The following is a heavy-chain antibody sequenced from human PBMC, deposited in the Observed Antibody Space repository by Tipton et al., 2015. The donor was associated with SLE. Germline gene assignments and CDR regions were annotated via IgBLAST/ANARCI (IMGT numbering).Heavy chain of an antibody. CDR2: IYYSGNT. D-gene: IGHD1-7*01. CDR1: GYTFTNYW. CDR3: VRATDWNLSPDV. V-gene: IGHV5-51*06. J-gene: IGHJ6*04. Sequence: QLVQSGAEVRKPGESLKISCKTSGYTFTNYWIGWVRQMPGKGLEWMGNIYYSGNTYYNPSLGSRLTISVDTSKDQFSLRLTSVTAADTAVYYCVRATDWNLSPDVWGKGTTVTVSS.